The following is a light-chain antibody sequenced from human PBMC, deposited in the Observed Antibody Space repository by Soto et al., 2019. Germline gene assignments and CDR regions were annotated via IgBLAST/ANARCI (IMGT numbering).Light chain of an antibody. CDR2: AAS. Sequence: DIQLTQSPSFLSASVGDRVTITCRASQGISSYLAWYQQKPGKAPKLLIYAASTLQSGVPSRFSGSGSGTEFTLTIRSLQPEDFATYYCQQLNSFTTFGPGTKVDI. J-gene: IGKJ3*01. V-gene: IGKV1-9*01. CDR3: QQLNSFTT. CDR1: QGISSY.